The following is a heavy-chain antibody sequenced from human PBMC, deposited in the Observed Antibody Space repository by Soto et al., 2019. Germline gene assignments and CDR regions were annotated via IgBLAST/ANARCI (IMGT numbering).Heavy chain of an antibody. J-gene: IGHJ6*02. V-gene: IGHV1-69*12. CDR3: ACPRSSYYYYGMDV. D-gene: IGHD6-6*01. CDR2: IIPIFGTA. CDR1: GGTFSSYA. Sequence: QVQLVQSGAEVKKPGSSVKVSCKASGGTFSSYAISWVRQAPGQGLEWMGGIIPIFGTANYAQKFQGRVTITADESTSTVYMELSSLRSEDAAVYYCACPRSSYYYYGMDVWGQGATVTVSS.